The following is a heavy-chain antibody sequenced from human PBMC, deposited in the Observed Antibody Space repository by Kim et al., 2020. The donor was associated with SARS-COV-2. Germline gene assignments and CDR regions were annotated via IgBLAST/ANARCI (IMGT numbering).Heavy chain of an antibody. V-gene: IGHV3-74*01. D-gene: IGHD5-12*01. Sequence: ADSVKGRFTISRDNAKNTLYLQMNSLRAEDTAVYYCARVRSGYDTYYFDSWGQGTLVTVSS. CDR3: ARVRSGYDTYYFDS. J-gene: IGHJ4*02.